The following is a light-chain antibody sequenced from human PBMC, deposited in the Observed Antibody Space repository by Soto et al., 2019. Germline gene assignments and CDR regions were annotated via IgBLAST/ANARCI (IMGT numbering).Light chain of an antibody. V-gene: IGLV2-14*01. J-gene: IGLJ2*01. CDR1: SSDVGGYNY. CDR3: SSFSSITREV. CDR2: EVS. Sequence: QSALTQPASVSGSPGQSITISCTGTSSDVGGYNYVSWYQQHPGTAPKLMIYEVSNRPSGVSHRFSGSKSGNTASLTISGLQTEDEADYYCSSFSSITREVFGGGTKLTVL.